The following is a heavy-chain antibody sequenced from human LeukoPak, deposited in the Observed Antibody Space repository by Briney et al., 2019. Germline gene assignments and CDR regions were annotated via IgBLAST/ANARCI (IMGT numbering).Heavy chain of an antibody. CDR2: IYYSGST. CDR1: GRSLSSRSYY. D-gene: IGHD6-13*01. V-gene: IGHV4-39*01. J-gene: IGHJ5*02. CDR3: ARHRVPIAADGWFDP. Sequence: SDTLSLTCTVSGRSLSSRSYYWGWIHQPPGKGPEWVGRIYYSGSTYYNPSLQSRVTISVDTSKTKFSLKLSSVTAADTAVYYCARHRVPIAADGWFDPWGQETLATVSS.